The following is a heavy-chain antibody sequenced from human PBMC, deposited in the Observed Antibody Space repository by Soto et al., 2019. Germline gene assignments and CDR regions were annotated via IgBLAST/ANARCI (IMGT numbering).Heavy chain of an antibody. V-gene: IGHV3-30*03. CDR3: VLVGATRHFDY. D-gene: IGHD1-26*01. CDR1: GFTFSSYG. Sequence: QVQLVESGGGVVQPGRSLRLSCAASGFTFSSYGMHWVRQAPGKGLEWVAVISYDGSNKYYADSVKGRFTISRDNSKNTLYLQMNSLRAEDTAVYYCVLVGATRHFDYWGQGTLVTVSS. J-gene: IGHJ4*02. CDR2: ISYDGSNK.